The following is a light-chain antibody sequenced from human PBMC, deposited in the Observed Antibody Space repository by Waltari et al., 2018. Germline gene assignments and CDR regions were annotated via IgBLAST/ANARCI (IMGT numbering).Light chain of an antibody. V-gene: IGKV1-5*01. CDR1: QSISSW. Sequence: DIQMTQSPSTLSASVGHRVTITCRASQSISSWVAWYQQKPGKAPKLLIYDASSLESGVPSRFSGSGSGTEFTLTISSLQPDDFATYYCQQYNSYSAFGQGTKVEIK. CDR2: DAS. J-gene: IGKJ1*01. CDR3: QQYNSYSA.